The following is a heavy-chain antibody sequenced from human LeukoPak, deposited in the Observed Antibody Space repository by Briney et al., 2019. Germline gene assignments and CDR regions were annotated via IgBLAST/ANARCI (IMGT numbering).Heavy chain of an antibody. CDR3: ARGGFTTMVRGVIITLDAFDI. V-gene: IGHV1-46*01. J-gene: IGHJ3*02. Sequence: ASVKVSCKASGYTFSDYYIYWVRQAPGQGFEWMGIINPGGGTTTYAQKFQGRATMTRDTSTSTVYMELSSLRSEDTAVYYCARGGFTTMVRGVIITLDAFDIWGQGTMITVSS. CDR2: INPGGGTT. CDR1: GYTFSDYY. D-gene: IGHD3-10*01.